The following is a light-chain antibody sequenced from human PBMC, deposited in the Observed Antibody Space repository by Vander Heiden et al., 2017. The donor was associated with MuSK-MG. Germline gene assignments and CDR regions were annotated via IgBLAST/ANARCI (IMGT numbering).Light chain of an antibody. CDR2: DAS. Sequence: DIQMTQSPSSLSASVGDRVTITCQTSQDISSYVNWYQQKPGKAPKLLIYDASSLENGVPSRFSGSGSGTHFSFTISSLQPEDIATYYCQQDKNIHLFGGGTKVEI. CDR3: QQDKNIHL. V-gene: IGKV1-33*01. CDR1: QDISSY. J-gene: IGKJ4*01.